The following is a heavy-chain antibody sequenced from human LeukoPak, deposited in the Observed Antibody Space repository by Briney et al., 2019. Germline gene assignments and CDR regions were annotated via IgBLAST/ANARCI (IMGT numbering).Heavy chain of an antibody. CDR2: IYYSGST. D-gene: IGHD3-10*01. J-gene: IGHJ3*02. CDR1: GGSISSYY. CDR3: ARDNTMVRGVSSAFDI. Sequence: SETLSLTCTVSGGSISSYYWSWIRQPPGTGLEWIGYIYYSGSTNYNPSLKSRVTISVDTSKNQFSLKLSSVTAADTAVYYCARDNTMVRGVSSAFDIWGQGTMVTVSS. V-gene: IGHV4-59*01.